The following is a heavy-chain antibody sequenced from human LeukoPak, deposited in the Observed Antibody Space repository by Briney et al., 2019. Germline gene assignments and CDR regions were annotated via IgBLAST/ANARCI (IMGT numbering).Heavy chain of an antibody. D-gene: IGHD2-15*01. CDR3: ARALGYCSGGSCYSGYGMDV. V-gene: IGHV3-53*01. J-gene: IGHJ6*02. CDR1: GFTVSSNY. Sequence: PGGSLRLSCAASGFTVSSNYMSWVRQAPGKGLEWVSVIYSGGSTYYADSVKGRFTISRDNSKNTLYLQMNSLRAEDTAVYYCARALGYCSGGSCYSGYGMDVWGQGTTVTVSS. CDR2: IYSGGST.